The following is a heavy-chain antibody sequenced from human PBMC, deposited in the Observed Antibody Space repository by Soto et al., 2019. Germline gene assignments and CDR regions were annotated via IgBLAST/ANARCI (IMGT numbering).Heavy chain of an antibody. V-gene: IGHV1-2*04. CDR1: GYTFTGYY. CDR2: INPNSGGT. CDR3: ARAGGYDFWSGYPYYYYYMDV. Sequence: GASVKVSCKASGYTFTGYYMHWVRQAPGQGLEWMGWINPNSGGTNYAQKFQGWVTMTRDTSISTAYMELSRLRSDDTAVYYCARAGGYDFWSGYPYYYYYMDVWGKGTTVTVSS. J-gene: IGHJ6*03. D-gene: IGHD3-3*01.